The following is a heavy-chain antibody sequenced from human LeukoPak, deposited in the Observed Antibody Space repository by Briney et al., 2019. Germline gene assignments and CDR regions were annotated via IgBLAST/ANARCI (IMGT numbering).Heavy chain of an antibody. V-gene: IGHV3-21*01. CDR2: ISGSSNFI. CDR3: ARIPYYDFWSGQWYFDL. D-gene: IGHD3-3*01. CDR1: GFSFRSYG. Sequence: GGSLRLSCAASGFSFRSYGINWVRQAPGKGLEWVSYISGSSNFIYYADSVRGRFTISRDNAKNSLYLQMNSLRAEDTAMYYCARIPYYDFWSGQWYFDLWGRGTLVTVSS. J-gene: IGHJ2*01.